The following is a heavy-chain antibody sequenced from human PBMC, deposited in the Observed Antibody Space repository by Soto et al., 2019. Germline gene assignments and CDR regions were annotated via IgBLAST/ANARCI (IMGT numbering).Heavy chain of an antibody. CDR2: ISWKSGSI. CDR3: ALWFGELNH. CDR1: GFTFDDYA. V-gene: IGHV3-9*01. D-gene: IGHD3-10*01. J-gene: IGHJ5*02. Sequence: GGSLRLSCAASGFTFDDYAMHWVRQAPGKGLEWVSGISWKSGSIGYADSVKGRFTISRDNAKNSLYLQMNSLRAEDTAFYYCALWFGELNHWGQGT.